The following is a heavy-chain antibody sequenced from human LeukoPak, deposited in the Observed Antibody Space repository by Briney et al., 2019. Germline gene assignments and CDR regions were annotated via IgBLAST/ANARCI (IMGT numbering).Heavy chain of an antibody. CDR1: GYTFTGYY. V-gene: IGHV1-2*02. CDR3: ARETLGYCSGGSCSPY. Sequence: ASVKVSCKASGYTFTGYYMHWVRQAPGQGVEWMGWINPNSGGTNYAQKVQGRVTMTRDTSISTAYMELSRLRSDDTAVYYCARETLGYCSGGSCSPYWGQGTLVTVSS. J-gene: IGHJ4*02. D-gene: IGHD2-15*01. CDR2: INPNSGGT.